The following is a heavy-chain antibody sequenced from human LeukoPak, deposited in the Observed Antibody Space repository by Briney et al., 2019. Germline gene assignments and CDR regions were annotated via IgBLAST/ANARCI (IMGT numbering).Heavy chain of an antibody. CDR3: ARDQDWFDP. Sequence: SETLSLTCTVSGGSISSYYWSWIRQPPGKGLEWIGYIYYSGSTNYNPSLKSRVTISVDTSKNQFSLKLSSVTAADTAVYYCARDQDWFDPWGQGALVTVSS. V-gene: IGHV4-59*01. CDR1: GGSISSYY. CDR2: IYYSGST. J-gene: IGHJ5*02.